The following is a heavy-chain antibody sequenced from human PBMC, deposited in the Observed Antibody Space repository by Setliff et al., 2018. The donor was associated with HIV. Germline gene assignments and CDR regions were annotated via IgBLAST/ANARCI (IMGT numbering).Heavy chain of an antibody. CDR3: VRGETYAHWPKGDY. CDR1: GFTFSGYA. Sequence: GGSLRLSCAASGFTFSGYAMHWVRQTPGKGLAWVAFMSYDGGKEYYADSVKGRFTISRDNSKTMVFLRMNSLRPEDSAMYYCVRGETYAHWPKGDYWGQGTLVTVSS. CDR2: MSYDGGKE. D-gene: IGHD3-16*01. V-gene: IGHV3-30*14. J-gene: IGHJ4*02.